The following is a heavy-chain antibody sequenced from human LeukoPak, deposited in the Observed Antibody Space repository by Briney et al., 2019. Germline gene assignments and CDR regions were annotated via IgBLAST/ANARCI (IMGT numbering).Heavy chain of an antibody. J-gene: IGHJ4*02. V-gene: IGHV1-69*06. CDR3: ARVAPRYYYDSSGYYGDY. CDR1: GGTFSSYA. D-gene: IGHD3-22*01. Sequence: ASVKVSCKASGGTFSSYAISWVRQAPGQGLEWMGGIIPIFGTANYAQKFQGRVTITADKSTSTAYMELSSLRSDDTAVYYCARVAPRYYYDSSGYYGDYWGQGTLVTVSS. CDR2: IIPIFGTA.